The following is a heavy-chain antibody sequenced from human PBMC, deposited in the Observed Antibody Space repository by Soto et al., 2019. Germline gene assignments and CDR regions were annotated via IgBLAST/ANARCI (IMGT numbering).Heavy chain of an antibody. CDR1: GYRLDGAW. V-gene: IGHV5-51*01. J-gene: IGHJ4*02. CDR2: IKPGGADL. CDR3: ARQISYICAF. D-gene: IGHD1-26*01. Sequence: EVQLVQSGAEVKKPGESLKMSCKGAGYRLDGAWIGWVRQMPGKGLEWMGIIKPGGADLRYSPSFRDQVTISADAAVNTAYLQWNRLKASDTAIYYCARQISYICAFWGQGTLVTVSS.